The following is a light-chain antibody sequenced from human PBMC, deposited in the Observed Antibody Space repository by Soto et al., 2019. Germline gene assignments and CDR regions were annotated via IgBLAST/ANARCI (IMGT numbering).Light chain of an antibody. CDR1: QNVLYSSNNKNY. J-gene: IGKJ1*01. CDR3: QQYYSTPPVT. Sequence: DIVMTQSPDSLAVSLGDRASINCKSSQNVLYSSNNKNYLAWYQQKPGQPPKLLIYWASTRESGVPDRFSGSGSGTDFTLTISRLQAEDVAVYYCQQYYSTPPVTFGQGTKVEIK. CDR2: WAS. V-gene: IGKV4-1*01.